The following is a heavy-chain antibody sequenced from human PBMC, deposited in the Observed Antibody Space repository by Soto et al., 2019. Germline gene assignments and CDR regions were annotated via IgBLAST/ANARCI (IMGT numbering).Heavy chain of an antibody. CDR1: GDSVSSNTAS. D-gene: IGHD5-12*01. Sequence: SHTLSLPWAISGDSVSSNTASWNWISQSPSRGLEWLGRTYFRSKWYNDYAVSVKSRIIINPDTSNNQFSLQLNSVTPEDTAVYFCAKGDNLGPKTGYAFDPWGQGIMVTVSS. V-gene: IGHV6-1*01. J-gene: IGHJ5*02. CDR3: AKGDNLGPKTGYAFDP. CDR2: TYFRSKWYN.